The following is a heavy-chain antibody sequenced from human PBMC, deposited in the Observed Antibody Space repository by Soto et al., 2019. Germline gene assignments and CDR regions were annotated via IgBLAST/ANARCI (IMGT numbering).Heavy chain of an antibody. CDR2: IKSKIDGGTT. V-gene: IGHV3-15*07. CDR1: GFTFNYAW. Sequence: PGGSLRLSCAASGFTFNYAWMNWVRQAPGKGLEWVGRIKSKIDGGTTDYPAPVKGRFTISRDDSKDTLYLQMNSLKAEDTARYYCITEPYPFQTRINAFDAWGQGTMVTVSS. CDR3: ITEPYPFQTRINAFDA. J-gene: IGHJ3*01.